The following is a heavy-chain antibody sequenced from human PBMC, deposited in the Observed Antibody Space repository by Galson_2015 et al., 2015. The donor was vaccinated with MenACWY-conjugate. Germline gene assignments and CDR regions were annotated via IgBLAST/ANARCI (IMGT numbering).Heavy chain of an antibody. D-gene: IGHD3-3*01. CDR3: ARGRAVGFGVVIKGSGMDV. Sequence: CAISGDSVSSNSAAWNWIRQSPSRGLEWLGRTYYRSKWYNDYAVSVKSRITINPDTSKNQFSLQLNSVTPEDMAVYYCARGRAVGFGVVIKGSGMDVWGQGTTVTVSS. V-gene: IGHV6-1*01. CDR1: GDSVSSNSAA. CDR2: TYYRSKWYN. J-gene: IGHJ6*02.